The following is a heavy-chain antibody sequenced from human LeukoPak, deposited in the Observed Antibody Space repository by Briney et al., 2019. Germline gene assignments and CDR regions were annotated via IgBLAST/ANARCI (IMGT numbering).Heavy chain of an antibody. Sequence: SETLSLTCTVSGASISSGSSYWSWLRQPAGNRPEWIGRIYYTGKTIYNPSLMSRVTISLDTSKNQFSLNLSSVSAADTALYYCAKNNGYGYWFDYWGQGILVTVSS. J-gene: IGHJ4*02. CDR3: AKNNGYGYWFDY. CDR2: IYYTGKT. D-gene: IGHD5-12*01. CDR1: GASISSGSSY. V-gene: IGHV4-61*02.